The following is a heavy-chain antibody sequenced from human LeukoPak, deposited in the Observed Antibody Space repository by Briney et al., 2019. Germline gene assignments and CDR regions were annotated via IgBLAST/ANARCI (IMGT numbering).Heavy chain of an antibody. CDR1: GGSISSGSYY. CDR3: AREQVGIAVAGLRGLDY. Sequence: SQTLSLTCTVSGGSISSGSYYWSWIRQPAGKGLEWIGRIYTSGSTNYNPSLKSRVTISVDTSKNQFSLKLSSVTAADTAVYYCAREQVGIAVAGLRGLDYWGQGTLVTVPS. D-gene: IGHD6-19*01. J-gene: IGHJ4*02. CDR2: IYTSGST. V-gene: IGHV4-61*02.